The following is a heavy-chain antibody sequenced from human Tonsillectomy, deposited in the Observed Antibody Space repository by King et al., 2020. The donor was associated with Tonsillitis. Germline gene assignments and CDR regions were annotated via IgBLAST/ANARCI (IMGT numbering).Heavy chain of an antibody. D-gene: IGHD2-2*01. V-gene: IGHV1-2*02. CDR1: GYTFTGYY. J-gene: IGHJ6*02. CDR3: AGPSIVVVPAAIGAYYYGMDV. CDR2: INPNSGGT. Sequence: QLVQSGAEVKKPGASVKVSCKASGYTFTGYYMHWVRQAPGQGLEWMGWINPNSGGTNYALKFQGRVTMTRDTSFSTAYMELGRLRSDDTAVYYCAGPSIVVVPAAIGAYYYGMDVWGQGTTVTVSS.